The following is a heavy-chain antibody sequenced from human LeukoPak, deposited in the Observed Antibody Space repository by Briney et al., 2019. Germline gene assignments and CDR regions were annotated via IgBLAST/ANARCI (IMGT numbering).Heavy chain of an antibody. D-gene: IGHD3-16*01. V-gene: IGHV3-33*08. CDR2: IGRDGSFK. CDR1: GFTFSSYW. Sequence: GGSLRLSCAASGFTFSSYWMHWVRQAPGKGLEWVAVIGRDGSFKESADAVKGRFTISRDNPKNTLYLHMSSLRAEDTAVYYCARDLGRGSYVDYWGQVSLVTVSS. CDR3: ARDLGRGSYVDY. J-gene: IGHJ4*02.